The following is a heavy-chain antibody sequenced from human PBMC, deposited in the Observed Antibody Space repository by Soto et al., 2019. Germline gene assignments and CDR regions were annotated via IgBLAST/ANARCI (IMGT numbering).Heavy chain of an antibody. Sequence: QVQLVQSGAEVKKPGASVKVSCKASGYTFTSYAMHWVRQAPGQRLEWMGWINAGNGNTKYSQKFQGRVTITRDTSASTAYMELSSLRSEDTAVYYCARGYIAVAGQLFGYWGQGTLVTVSS. CDR3: ARGYIAVAGQLFGY. CDR2: INAGNGNT. CDR1: GYTFTSYA. V-gene: IGHV1-3*01. D-gene: IGHD6-19*01. J-gene: IGHJ4*02.